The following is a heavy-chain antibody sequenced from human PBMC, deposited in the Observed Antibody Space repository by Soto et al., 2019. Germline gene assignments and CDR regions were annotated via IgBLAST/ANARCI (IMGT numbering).Heavy chain of an antibody. D-gene: IGHD3-16*01. CDR1: GFTFTSYA. CDR3: AARGGRGTDAYYYDYYGMDG. J-gene: IGHJ6*02. V-gene: IGHV1-58*01. CDR2: IVVGSGNT. Sequence: QLQLVQSGTEVKKPGTSVKVSCKASGFTFTSYAVQWVRQARGQRLEWIGWIVVGSGNTNYAQKFQERVTMTRDMSTSTAYMELSSLRSEDTAVYYCAARGGRGTDAYYYDYYGMDGWGQGTTVTVSS.